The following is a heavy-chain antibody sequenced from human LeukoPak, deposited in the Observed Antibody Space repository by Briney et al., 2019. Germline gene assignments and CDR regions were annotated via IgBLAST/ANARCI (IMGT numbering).Heavy chain of an antibody. CDR3: ARGPSGSSTYYYYMDV. CDR2: IGRDATTK. V-gene: IGHV3-30*02. CDR1: GFAFSSPG. J-gene: IGHJ6*03. Sequence: PGGSLRLSCAASGFAFSSPGMHWVRQAPGKGLEWVSFIGRDATTKYYGDSVKGRITISRDNAKNSLYLQMNSLRAEDTAVYYCARGPSGSSTYYYYMDVWGKGTTVTVSS. D-gene: IGHD2-2*01.